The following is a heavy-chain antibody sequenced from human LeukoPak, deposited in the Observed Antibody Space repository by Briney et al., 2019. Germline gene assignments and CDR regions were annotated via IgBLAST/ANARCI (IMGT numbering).Heavy chain of an antibody. D-gene: IGHD2-2*01. J-gene: IGHJ5*02. CDR2: IYYSGST. CDR1: GGSISSYY. V-gene: IGHV4-59*01. Sequence: PSETLSLTCTVSGGSISSYYWSWIRQPPGKGLEWIGYIYYSGSTNYNPSLKSRVTISVDTSKNQFSLKLSSVTAADTAVYYCARLPPPSYCSSTSCYSHGWFDPWGQGTLVTVSS. CDR3: ARLPPPSYCSSTSCYSHGWFDP.